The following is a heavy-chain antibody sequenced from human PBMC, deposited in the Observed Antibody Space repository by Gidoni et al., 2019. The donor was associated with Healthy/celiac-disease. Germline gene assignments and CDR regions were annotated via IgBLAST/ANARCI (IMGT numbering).Heavy chain of an antibody. J-gene: IGHJ4*02. CDR2: ISGSGGST. Sequence: EVQLLESGGGLVQPGGSLRLSCAASGFPFRSYAMSWVRQAPGKGLEWVSAISGSGGSTYYADYVKGRFTISRDNSKNTLYLQMNSLRAEDTAVYYCAKDRGVVTDIPDYWGQGTLVTVSS. D-gene: IGHD2-21*02. CDR1: GFPFRSYA. V-gene: IGHV3-23*01. CDR3: AKDRGVVTDIPDY.